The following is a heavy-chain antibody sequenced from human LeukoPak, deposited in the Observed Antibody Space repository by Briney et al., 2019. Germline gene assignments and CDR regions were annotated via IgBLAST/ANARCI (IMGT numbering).Heavy chain of an antibody. CDR3: ASADSYDPNFDY. J-gene: IGHJ4*02. D-gene: IGHD5-18*01. Sequence: GASVKVSCKASGYTFTGYYMHWVRQAPGQGLEWMGWINPNSGGTNYAQKFQGRVTMTRDTSISTAYMELSSLRSEDTAVYYCASADSYDPNFDYWGQGTLVTVSS. CDR2: INPNSGGT. V-gene: IGHV1-2*02. CDR1: GYTFTGYY.